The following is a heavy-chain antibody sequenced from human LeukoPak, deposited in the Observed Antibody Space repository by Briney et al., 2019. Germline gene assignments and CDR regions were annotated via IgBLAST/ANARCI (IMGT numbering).Heavy chain of an antibody. J-gene: IGHJ4*02. V-gene: IGHV4-39*01. CDR1: GGSISSSSYY. D-gene: IGHD2-2*01. Sequence: SETLSLTCTVSGGSISSSSYYWGWIRQPPGKGLEWIGSIYYSGSTYYNPSLKSRVTISVDTSKNQFSLKLSSVTAADTAVYYCARQGSCSSTSCYGGEIDYWGQGTLVTVSP. CDR3: ARQGSCSSTSCYGGEIDY. CDR2: IYYSGST.